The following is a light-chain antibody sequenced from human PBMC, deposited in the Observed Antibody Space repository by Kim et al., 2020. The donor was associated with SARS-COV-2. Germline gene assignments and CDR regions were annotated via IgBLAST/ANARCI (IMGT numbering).Light chain of an antibody. V-gene: IGKV3-15*01. Sequence: SPGERAAPSCRASQSVTNNLVWYQQKPGQAPRLLIYGASTRATGVPARFSGSGSGTEFTLTISSLQSEDFALYYCQQYNDWPPLTFGGGTKVDIK. J-gene: IGKJ4*01. CDR1: QSVTNN. CDR3: QQYNDWPPLT. CDR2: GAS.